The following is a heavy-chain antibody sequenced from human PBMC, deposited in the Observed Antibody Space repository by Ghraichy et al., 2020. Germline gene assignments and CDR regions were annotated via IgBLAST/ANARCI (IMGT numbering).Heavy chain of an antibody. CDR1: GGSISSGGYY. CDR3: ARVPAPWGSYRPAYYFDY. J-gene: IGHJ4*02. Sequence: SETLSLTCTVSGGSISSGGYYWSWIRQHPGKGLEWIGYIYYSGSTYYNPSLKSRVTISVDTSKNQFSLKLSSVTAADTAVYYCARVPAPWGSYRPAYYFDYWGQGTLVTVSS. V-gene: IGHV4-31*03. CDR2: IYYSGST. D-gene: IGHD3-16*02.